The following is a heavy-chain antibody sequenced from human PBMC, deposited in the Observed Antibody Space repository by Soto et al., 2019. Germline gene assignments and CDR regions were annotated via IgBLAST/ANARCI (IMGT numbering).Heavy chain of an antibody. D-gene: IGHD5-18*01. Sequence: PGGSLRLSCAVSGFTFSDYGMSWVRQAPGKGLEWVSSISGSGGNTYYADSVKGRFTLSGDKSENTLYLQMSSLRADDTAVYYCAKEGSSWKHPEPYWGQGTLITVSS. CDR1: GFTFSDYG. CDR3: AKEGSSWKHPEPY. V-gene: IGHV3-23*01. J-gene: IGHJ4*02. CDR2: ISGSGGNT.